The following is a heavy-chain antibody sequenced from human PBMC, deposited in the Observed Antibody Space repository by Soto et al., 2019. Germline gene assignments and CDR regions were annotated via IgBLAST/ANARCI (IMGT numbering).Heavy chain of an antibody. CDR2: ISVYNGNT. V-gene: IGHV1-18*01. D-gene: IGHD6-13*01. Sequence: GASVKVSCKASGYTFTTYGISWVRQAPGQGLEWMGWISVYNGNTNYAQKLQGRVTMTTDTSTSTAYMELRSLRSDDTAVYYCATQLGYYYYMAVWGKGTTVTVSS. CDR3: ATQLGYYYYMAV. CDR1: GYTFTTYG. J-gene: IGHJ6*03.